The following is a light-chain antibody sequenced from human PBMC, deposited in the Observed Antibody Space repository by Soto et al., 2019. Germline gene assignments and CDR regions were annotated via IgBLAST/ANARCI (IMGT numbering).Light chain of an antibody. V-gene: IGLV9-49*01. CDR2: VGTGGIEG. Sequence: QSVLTQPPSASASLGASVTLTCTLSSGYSNDKVDWYQQRPGKGPRFVMRVGTGGIEGTKGDGITDRFSVLGSGMNRYLTSKNIQEEDENDYPWEAYHGSGSNFEVVFGGGTKLTVL. CDR1: SGYSNDK. CDR3: EAYHGSGSNFEVV. J-gene: IGLJ2*01.